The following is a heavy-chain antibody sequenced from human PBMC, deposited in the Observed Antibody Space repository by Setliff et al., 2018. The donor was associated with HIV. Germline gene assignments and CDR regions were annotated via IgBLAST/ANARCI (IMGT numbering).Heavy chain of an antibody. J-gene: IGHJ6*02. CDR2: IIPMFGTG. CDR3: ARVGHSSSYHYYGMDV. D-gene: IGHD6-13*01. V-gene: IGHV1-69*05. Sequence: ASVKVSCKASGGTFSSYGISWVRQAPGQGLEWMGGIIPMFGTGFYAQKFRDRVTITTDENRSTAYMELNSLRPEGTGVFYCARVGHSSSYHYYGMDVWGQGTTVTVSS. CDR1: GGTFSSYG.